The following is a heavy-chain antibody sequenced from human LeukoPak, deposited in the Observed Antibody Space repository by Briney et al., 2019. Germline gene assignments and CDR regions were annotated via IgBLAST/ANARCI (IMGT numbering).Heavy chain of an antibody. V-gene: IGHV1-2*02. J-gene: IGHJ4*02. CDR2: INPNSGGT. CDR1: GYTFIGYY. CDR3: ARGSTWYIEGLFDC. D-gene: IGHD6-13*01. Sequence: ASVKVSCKASGYTFIGYYIHWVRQAPGQGLEWMGWINPNSGGTNYAQKFQGRVTMTRDTSISTAYMELSRLRSDDTAVYYCARGSTWYIEGLFDCWGQGTLVTVSS.